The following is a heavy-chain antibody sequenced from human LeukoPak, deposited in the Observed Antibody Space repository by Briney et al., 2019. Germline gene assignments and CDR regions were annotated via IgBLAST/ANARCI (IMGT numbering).Heavy chain of an antibody. D-gene: IGHD2-15*01. V-gene: IGHV3-9*01. CDR1: GFTFVDYA. CDR2: ISWNSGNI. J-gene: IGHJ4*02. Sequence: PGGSLRLSCAASGFTFVDYAMHWVRQAPGKGLEWVSGISWNSGNIGYGDSVKGRFTISRDNAKNSLYLQMNSLRAEDTAIYYCAKDMRYCNGGTCYPDYWGQGTLVTVSS. CDR3: AKDMRYCNGGTCYPDY.